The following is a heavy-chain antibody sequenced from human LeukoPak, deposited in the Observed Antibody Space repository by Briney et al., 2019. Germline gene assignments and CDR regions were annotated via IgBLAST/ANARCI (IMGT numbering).Heavy chain of an antibody. Sequence: PGGSLRLSCAASGFTFDDFGMNWVRQAPGKGPEWLAGTTWNADSTNYADSVKGRFTISRDNTKDSVYLQMNNLRAEDTALYHCARDMNTVVRGIFDPWGQGTLVTVSS. CDR2: TTWNADST. CDR3: ARDMNTVVRGIFDP. J-gene: IGHJ5*02. V-gene: IGHV3-20*01. D-gene: IGHD3-10*01. CDR1: GFTFDDFG.